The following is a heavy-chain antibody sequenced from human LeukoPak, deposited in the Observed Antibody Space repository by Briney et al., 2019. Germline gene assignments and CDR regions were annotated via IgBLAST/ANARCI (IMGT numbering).Heavy chain of an antibody. J-gene: IGHJ6*02. CDR1: GGSFSGYY. V-gene: IGHV4-34*01. Sequence: SETLSLTCAVYGGSFSGYYWSWIRQPPGKGLEWIGEINHSGSTNYNPSLKSRVTISVDTSKNQFSLKLSSVTAADTAVYYCARGKVTNLTGYCAPYYYYGMDVWGQGTTVTVSS. CDR3: ARGKVTNLTGYCAPYYYYGMDV. D-gene: IGHD3-9*01. CDR2: INHSGST.